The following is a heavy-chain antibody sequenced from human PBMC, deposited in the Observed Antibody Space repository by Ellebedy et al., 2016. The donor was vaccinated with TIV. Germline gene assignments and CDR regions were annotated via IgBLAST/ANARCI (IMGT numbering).Heavy chain of an antibody. CDR1: GFTFSSYW. V-gene: IGHV3-74*01. CDR2: ITADGTNT. CDR3: ARDGGSGTPLDH. D-gene: IGHD3-10*01. Sequence: GESLKISCAASGFTFSSYWIHWVRQAPGKGLVWVSRITADGTNTAYADAVRGRFTISRANAKNSVHLQMNSLRPEDTAVYYCARDGGSGTPLDHWGQGTLVTVSS. J-gene: IGHJ4*02.